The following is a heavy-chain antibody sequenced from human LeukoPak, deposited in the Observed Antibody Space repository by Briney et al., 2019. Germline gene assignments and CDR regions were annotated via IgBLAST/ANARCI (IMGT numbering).Heavy chain of an antibody. CDR1: GGSISSYY. D-gene: IGHD6-6*01. Sequence: PSETLSLTCTVAGGSISSYYWSWIRQPPGKGLEWIGYIYYSGSTNYNPSLKSRVTISVDTSKNHFSLKLSSVAAADTAVYYCAKLVRGAFDIWGQGTMVTVSS. J-gene: IGHJ3*02. CDR2: IYYSGST. V-gene: IGHV4-59*08. CDR3: AKLVRGAFDI.